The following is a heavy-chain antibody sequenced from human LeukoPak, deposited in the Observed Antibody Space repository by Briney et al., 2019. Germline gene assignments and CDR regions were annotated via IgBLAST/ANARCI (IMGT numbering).Heavy chain of an antibody. CDR1: GGSISSGGYS. CDR2: IYYSGST. V-gene: IGHV4-30-2*01. CDR3: ARDLGGIDAFDI. J-gene: IGHJ3*02. D-gene: IGHD3-16*01. Sequence: SETLSLTCAVSGGSISSGGYSWSWIRQPPGKGLEWIGYIYYSGSTYYNPSLKSRVTISVDRSKNQFSLKLSSVTAADTAVYYCARDLGGIDAFDIWGQGTMVTVSS.